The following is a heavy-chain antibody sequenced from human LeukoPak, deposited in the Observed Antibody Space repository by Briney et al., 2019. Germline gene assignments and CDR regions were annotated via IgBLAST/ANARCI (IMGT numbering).Heavy chain of an antibody. D-gene: IGHD2-2*01. Sequence: GGSLRLSCAASGFTFSGYSMNWVRQAPGKGLEWVSYISSSSSPIYYADSVKGRFTISRDNSKNTLYLQMNSLRAEDTAVYYCAKDPAHCSSTSCYYYYYMDVWGKGTTVTISS. V-gene: IGHV3-48*01. CDR3: AKDPAHCSSTSCYYYYYMDV. CDR1: GFTFSGYS. J-gene: IGHJ6*03. CDR2: ISSSSSPI.